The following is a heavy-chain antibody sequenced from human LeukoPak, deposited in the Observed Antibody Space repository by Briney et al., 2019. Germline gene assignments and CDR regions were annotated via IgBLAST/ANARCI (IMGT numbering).Heavy chain of an antibody. D-gene: IGHD2-15*01. V-gene: IGHV3-23*01. CDR3: ARDLWCSGGSCYGMDV. CDR1: GFTFSSYA. CDR2: ISGSGGST. J-gene: IGHJ6*02. Sequence: GGSLRLSCAASGFTFSSYAMNWVRQAPGKGLEWVSAISGSGGSTYYADSVKGRFTISRDNSKNTLYLQMNSLGAEDTAVYYCARDLWCSGGSCYGMDVWGQGTTVTVSS.